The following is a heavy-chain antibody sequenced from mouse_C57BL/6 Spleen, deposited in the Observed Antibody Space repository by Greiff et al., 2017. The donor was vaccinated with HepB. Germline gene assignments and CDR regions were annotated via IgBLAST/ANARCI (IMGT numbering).Heavy chain of an antibody. CDR2: ISSGSSTI. CDR1: GFTFSDYG. D-gene: IGHD2-3*01. J-gene: IGHJ4*01. V-gene: IGHV5-17*01. CDR3: ARSGWLPSYAMDY. Sequence: DVKLVESGGGLVKPGGSLKLSCAASGFTFSDYGMHWVRQAPEKGLEWVAYISSGSSTIYYADTVKGRFTISRDNAKNTLFLQMTSLRSEDTAMYYCARSGWLPSYAMDYWGQGTSVTVSS.